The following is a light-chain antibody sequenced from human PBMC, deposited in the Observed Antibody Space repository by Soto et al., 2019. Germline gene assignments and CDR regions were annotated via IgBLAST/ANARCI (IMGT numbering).Light chain of an antibody. CDR2: GAF. CDR3: QYLGA. V-gene: IGKV3-15*01. J-gene: IGKJ2*01. CDR1: QNIGNS. Sequence: EMDMTQSPATLSVSPGEGATLSCRAAQNIGNSLGWYQQRPGQAPRLLIYGAFHRATGIPARFSGSGSGTEFTRTINSLRPEDSATYYCQYLGAFGQGTKLEIK.